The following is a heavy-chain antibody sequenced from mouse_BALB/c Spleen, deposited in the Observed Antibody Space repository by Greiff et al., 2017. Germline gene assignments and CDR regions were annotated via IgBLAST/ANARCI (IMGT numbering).Heavy chain of an antibody. J-gene: IGHJ4*01. D-gene: IGHD2-3*01. CDR3: ARRGWLLHAMDY. CDR1: GYTFTDYN. V-gene: IGHV1S29*02. CDR2: IYPYNGGT. Sequence: VQLKESGPELVKPGASVKISCKASGYTFTDYNMHWVKQSHGKSLEWIGYIYPYNGGTGYNQKFKSKATLTVDNSSSTAYMELRSLTSEDSAVYYCARRGWLLHAMDYWGQGTSVTVSS.